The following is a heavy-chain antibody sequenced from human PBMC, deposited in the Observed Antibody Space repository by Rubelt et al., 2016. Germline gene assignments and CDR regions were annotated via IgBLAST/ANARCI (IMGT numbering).Heavy chain of an antibody. CDR1: GVTFTGYA. CDR2: SILVFEAA. D-gene: IGHD4-17*01. V-gene: IGHV1-69*01. Sequence: QVQLVQSGAEVKTPGSSVKVSCKPSGVTFTGYAISWVRQAPGQGLEWMGGSILVFEAAKYAQKFEGRVTITADESTTTAYMELSSLRSDDTAVYYCAGGFDYGDPPEYWGQGTLVTVSS. CDR3: AGGFDYGDPPEY. J-gene: IGHJ4*02.